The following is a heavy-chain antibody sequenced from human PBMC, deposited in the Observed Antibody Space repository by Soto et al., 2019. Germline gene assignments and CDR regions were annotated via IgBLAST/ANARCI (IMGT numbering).Heavy chain of an antibody. Sequence: GGSLRLSCAASGFTFTSYAMSWVRLTPGKGLEWVSAISGSGGNTFYADSVRGRFTISRDNSKNTVYLQINNLRAEDTAVYYCARDRATFDSWGQGTLVTVS. D-gene: IGHD1-26*01. J-gene: IGHJ4*02. CDR1: GFTFTSYA. CDR2: ISGSGGNT. V-gene: IGHV3-23*01. CDR3: ARDRATFDS.